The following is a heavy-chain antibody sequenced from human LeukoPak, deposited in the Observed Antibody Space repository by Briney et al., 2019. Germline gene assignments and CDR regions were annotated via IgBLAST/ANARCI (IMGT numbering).Heavy chain of an antibody. Sequence: SETLSLTCAVYGGSFSGYYWSWIRQPPGKGLEWIGEINHSGSTNYNPSLKSRVTMSVDTSKNQFSLKLSSVTAADTAVYYCAGTYYDILTGYYESYNWFDPWGQGTLVTVSS. J-gene: IGHJ5*02. CDR2: INHSGST. V-gene: IGHV4-34*01. CDR3: AGTYYDILTGYYESYNWFDP. D-gene: IGHD3-9*01. CDR1: GGSFSGYY.